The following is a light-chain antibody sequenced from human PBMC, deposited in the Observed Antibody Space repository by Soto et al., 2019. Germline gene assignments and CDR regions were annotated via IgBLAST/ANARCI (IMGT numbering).Light chain of an antibody. CDR1: HSVSSR. Sequence: EIVMTQSPATLSVSPGERATLSCRASHSVSSRLAWYQQKPGQAPRLLIYGASTRATGLPARFSGSGSGTEFTLTISSQQSEDFAVYYCQHYTNWPLTFGGGTKVEIK. CDR3: QHYTNWPLT. J-gene: IGKJ4*01. V-gene: IGKV3-15*01. CDR2: GAS.